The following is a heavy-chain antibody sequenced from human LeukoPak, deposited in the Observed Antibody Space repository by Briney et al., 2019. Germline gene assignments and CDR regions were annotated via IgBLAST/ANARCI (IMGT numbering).Heavy chain of an antibody. J-gene: IGHJ4*02. Sequence: GGSLRLSCATSGFTFSNYGMTWVRQAPGKGLEWVSVISASGTTTNYADSVKGRFTISRDNAKNSLYLQTDSLRAEDTAVYYCARDLAYWGQGTLVTVSS. V-gene: IGHV3-23*01. D-gene: IGHD5-12*01. CDR1: GFTFSNYG. CDR3: ARDLAY. CDR2: ISASGTTT.